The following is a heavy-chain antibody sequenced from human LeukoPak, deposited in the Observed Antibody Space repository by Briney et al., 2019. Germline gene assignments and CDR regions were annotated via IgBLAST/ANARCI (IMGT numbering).Heavy chain of an antibody. CDR2: IYDSGST. CDR3: ARQVLHTAMDY. V-gene: IGHV4-39*01. CDR1: GVSISSSSYH. D-gene: IGHD5-18*01. Sequence: SETLSLTCTVSGVSISSSSYHWGWVRQPPGKGLEWIGSIYDSGSTYYSPSLKSRVTISVDTSKNQFSLRLNSVTAADTAVYYCARQVLHTAMDYWGQGTLATVSS. J-gene: IGHJ4*02.